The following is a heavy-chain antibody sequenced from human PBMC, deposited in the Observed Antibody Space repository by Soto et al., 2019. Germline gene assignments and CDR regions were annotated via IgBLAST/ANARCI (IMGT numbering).Heavy chain of an antibody. V-gene: IGHV4-61*01. CDR3: ARGKTNGVCLDY. CDR1: GGSVSSGSYY. CDR2: IYYSGST. D-gene: IGHD2-8*01. Sequence: PSETLSLTCTVSGGSVSSGSYYWSWIRQPPGKGLEWIGYIYYSGSTNYNPSLKSRVTISVDTSKNQFSLKLSSVTAADTAVYYCARGKTNGVCLDYWGQGTLVTVSS. J-gene: IGHJ4*02.